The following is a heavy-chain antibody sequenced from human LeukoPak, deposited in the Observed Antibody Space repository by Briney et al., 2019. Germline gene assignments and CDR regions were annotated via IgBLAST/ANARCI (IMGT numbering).Heavy chain of an antibody. V-gene: IGHV3-74*01. Sequence: GGSLRLSCAASGFTFNAHWMHWVRQTPEKGLVWLSRINTDGSTTNYADAVKGRFTISRDNAKDTLYLQMNSLRAEDTAVYYCAKGSSSGWFNYWGQGTLVTVSS. CDR3: AKGSSSGWFNY. CDR2: INTDGSTT. J-gene: IGHJ4*02. CDR1: GFTFNAHW. D-gene: IGHD6-19*01.